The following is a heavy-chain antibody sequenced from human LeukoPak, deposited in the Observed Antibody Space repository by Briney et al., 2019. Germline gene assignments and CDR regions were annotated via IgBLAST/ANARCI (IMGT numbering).Heavy chain of an antibody. CDR1: GYTFTGYY. D-gene: IGHD4-11*01. V-gene: IGHV1-2*02. CDR3: AREGRSNSYAFDI. Sequence: ASVKVSCKASGYTFTGYYMHWVRQAPGQGLEWMGWINPNSGGTNYAQKFQGRVTMTRDTSISTAYMELSRPRSDDTAVYYCAREGRSNSYAFDIWGQGTMVTVSS. CDR2: INPNSGGT. J-gene: IGHJ3*02.